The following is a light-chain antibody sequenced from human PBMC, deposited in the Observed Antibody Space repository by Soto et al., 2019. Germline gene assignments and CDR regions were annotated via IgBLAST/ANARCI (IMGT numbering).Light chain of an antibody. CDR3: QQRINWPRT. Sequence: EIVLTQSPATLSLSPGERVTLSCRASQSVSSYLAWYQQKPGQAPRLLIYDASNRATGIPARFSGSGSGTDFTLTISSLEPEDFAVYYCQQRINWPRTFGQGTKLEIK. CDR1: QSVSSY. CDR2: DAS. J-gene: IGKJ2*01. V-gene: IGKV3-11*01.